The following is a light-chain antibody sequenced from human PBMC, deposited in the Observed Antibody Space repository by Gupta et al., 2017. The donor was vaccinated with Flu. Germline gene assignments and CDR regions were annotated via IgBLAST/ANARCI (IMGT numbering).Light chain of an antibody. Sequence: QSVLTQPPSAPGTPGQRVTISCSGSSSNIGSNTVNWYQQLPGTAPKLLIYSNNQRPSGVPDRFSGSKSGTSASLAISGLQSEDEADYYCAAWDDSLNGYVFGTGTKGTVL. J-gene: IGLJ1*01. CDR2: SNN. CDR1: SSNIGSNT. V-gene: IGLV1-44*01. CDR3: AAWDDSLNGYV.